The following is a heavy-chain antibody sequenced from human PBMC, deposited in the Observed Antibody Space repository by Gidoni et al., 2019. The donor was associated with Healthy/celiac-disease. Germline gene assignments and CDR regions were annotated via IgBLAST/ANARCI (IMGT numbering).Heavy chain of an antibody. J-gene: IGHJ4*02. Sequence: QVQLQQWGAGLLKPSATLSLTCAVYGGSFSGYYWSWIRQPPGKGLEWIGEINHSGSTNYNPSLKSRVTISVDTSKNQFSLKLSSVTAADTAVYYCARGVVVAATPYLDYWGQGTLVTVSS. CDR2: INHSGST. D-gene: IGHD2-15*01. CDR3: ARGVVVAATPYLDY. CDR1: GGSFSGYY. V-gene: IGHV4-34*01.